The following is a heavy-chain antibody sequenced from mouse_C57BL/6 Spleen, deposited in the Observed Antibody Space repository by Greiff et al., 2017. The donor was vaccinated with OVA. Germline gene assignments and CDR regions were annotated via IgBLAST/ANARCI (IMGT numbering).Heavy chain of an antibody. Sequence: VQLQQPGAELVMPGASVKLSCKASGYTFTSYWMHWVKQRPGQGLEWIGEIDPSDSYTNYNQKFKGKSTLTVDKSSSTAYMQLSSLTSEDSAVYYCAREKRNWYFDVWGTGTTVTVSS. J-gene: IGHJ1*03. CDR2: IDPSDSYT. CDR1: GYTFTSYW. V-gene: IGHV1-69*01. CDR3: AREKRNWYFDV.